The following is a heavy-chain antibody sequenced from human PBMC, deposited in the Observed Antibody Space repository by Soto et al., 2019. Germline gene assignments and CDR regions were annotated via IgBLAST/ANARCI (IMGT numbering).Heavy chain of an antibody. V-gene: IGHV3-9*01. CDR3: AKAVSVYYYFDY. CDR2: ISWNSGSI. D-gene: IGHD1-26*01. CDR1: GFTFDDYA. Sequence: SLRLSCAASGFTFDDYAMHWVRQAPGKGLEWVSGISWNSGSIGYADSVKGRFTISRDNAKNSLYLQMNSLRAEDTALYYCAKAVSVYYYFDYWGQGTLVTVSS. J-gene: IGHJ4*02.